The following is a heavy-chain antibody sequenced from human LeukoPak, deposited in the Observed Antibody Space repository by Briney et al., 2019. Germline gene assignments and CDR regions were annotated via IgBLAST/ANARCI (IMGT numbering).Heavy chain of an antibody. D-gene: IGHD6-25*01. CDR3: ARDQRGMDV. V-gene: IGHV4-59*01. Sequence: SETLSLTCTVSGGSISSYYWSWIRQPPGKGLEWIGYIYYSGSTNYNPSLKSRVTISVDTSKDQFSLKLSSVTAADTAVYYCARDQRGMDVWGQGTTVTVSS. J-gene: IGHJ6*02. CDR2: IYYSGST. CDR1: GGSISSYY.